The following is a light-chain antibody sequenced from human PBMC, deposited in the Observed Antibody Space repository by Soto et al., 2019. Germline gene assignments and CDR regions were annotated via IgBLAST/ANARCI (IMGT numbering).Light chain of an antibody. V-gene: IGKV3-15*01. CDR2: GAS. CDR3: QQYNNWPMYT. Sequence: EIVMTQSPATLSVSPGERATLSCRASQSVGSNLAWYQQKPGQAPRLLIYGASTRATGIPARFSGSGSRTEFTLTISTLQSEDFAVYYCQQYNNWPMYTFGQGTKLEIK. CDR1: QSVGSN. J-gene: IGKJ2*01.